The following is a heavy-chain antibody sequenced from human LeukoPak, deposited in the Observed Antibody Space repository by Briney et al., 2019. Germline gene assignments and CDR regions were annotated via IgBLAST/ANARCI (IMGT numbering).Heavy chain of an antibody. J-gene: IGHJ4*02. CDR2: ISYGGSSE. D-gene: IGHD1-26*01. Sequence: GRSLRLSCAASGFTFSTYAMHWVRQAPGKGLEWVAVISYGGSSENYADSVKGRFTVSRDNSKSTLYLQMNSLTPDDTSVYYCSRSPGILGTNYFDYWGQGTLVTVSS. CDR3: SRSPGILGTNYFDY. CDR1: GFTFSTYA. V-gene: IGHV3-30*04.